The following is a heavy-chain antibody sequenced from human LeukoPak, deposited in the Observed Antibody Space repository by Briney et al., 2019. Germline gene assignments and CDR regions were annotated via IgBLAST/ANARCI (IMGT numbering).Heavy chain of an antibody. V-gene: IGHV1-2*02. Sequence: ASVKVSCKASGYTFTGYYMHWVRQAPGQGLEWMGWINPNSGGTNYAQKFQGRVTMTRDTSISTAYMELSRLRSEDTAVYYCARYSDYDFWSGRSKYYYGMDVWGQGTTVTVSS. CDR3: ARYSDYDFWSGRSKYYYGMDV. D-gene: IGHD3-3*01. CDR2: INPNSGGT. J-gene: IGHJ6*02. CDR1: GYTFTGYY.